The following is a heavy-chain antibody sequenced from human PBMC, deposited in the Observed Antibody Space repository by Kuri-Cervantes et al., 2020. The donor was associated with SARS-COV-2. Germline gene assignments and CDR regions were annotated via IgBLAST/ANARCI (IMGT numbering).Heavy chain of an antibody. V-gene: IGHV1-46*01. CDR3: ARNLIAVAATDYYYGMDV. J-gene: IGHJ6*02. CDR2: INPSGGST. Sequence: ASGFTFSSYAMHCVRQAPGQGLEWMGIINPSGGSTSYAQKFQGRVTMTRDTSTSTVYMELSSLRSEDTAVYYCARNLIAVAATDYYYGMDVWGQGTTVTVSS. CDR1: GFTFSSYA. D-gene: IGHD6-19*01.